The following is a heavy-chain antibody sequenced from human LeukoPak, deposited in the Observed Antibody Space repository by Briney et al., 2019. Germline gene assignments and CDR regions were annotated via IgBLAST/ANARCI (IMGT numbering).Heavy chain of an antibody. D-gene: IGHD2-15*01. V-gene: IGHV4-4*02. CDR3: ASIVNCSGGTCPTGAFDM. CDR2: IYHSGST. Sequence: SETLSLTCAVSGVSISSNIWWSGVRQPPRKGLEWIGEIYHSGSTNSNPSLKTRVTISVDKSRNQFSLKLSSVTAADTAVYYCASIVNCSGGTCPTGAFDMWGQGTMVTVSS. CDR1: GVSISSNIW. J-gene: IGHJ3*02.